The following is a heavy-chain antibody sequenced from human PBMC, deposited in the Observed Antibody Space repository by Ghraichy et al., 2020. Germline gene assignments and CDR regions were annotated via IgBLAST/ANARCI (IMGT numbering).Heavy chain of an antibody. J-gene: IGHJ6*02. CDR1: GYSISSGYY. CDR3: ARDPNTGSYYYGMDV. CDR2: IYHSGST. Sequence: SQTLSLTCAVSGYSISSGYYWGWIRQPPGKGLEWIGSIYHSGSTYYNPSLKSRVTISVDTSKNQFSLKLSSVTAADTAVYYCARDPNTGSYYYGMDVWGQGTTVTVSS. D-gene: IGHD5-18*01. V-gene: IGHV4-38-2*02.